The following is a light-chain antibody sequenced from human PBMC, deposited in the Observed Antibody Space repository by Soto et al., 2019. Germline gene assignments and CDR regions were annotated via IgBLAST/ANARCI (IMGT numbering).Light chain of an antibody. CDR2: DAS. J-gene: IGKJ4*01. CDR3: QQYNSYSGT. Sequence: DIQMTQSPSTLSASVGDRLTITCRASQSISSWLAWYQQKPGKAPKLLIYDASSLESGVPSRFSGSGSGTEFTLTISSLQPDDFATYYCQQYNSYSGTFGGGTKVEIK. CDR1: QSISSW. V-gene: IGKV1-5*01.